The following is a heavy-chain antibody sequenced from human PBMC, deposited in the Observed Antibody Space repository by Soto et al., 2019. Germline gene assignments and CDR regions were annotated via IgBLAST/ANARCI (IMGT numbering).Heavy chain of an antibody. CDR2: IKSKTNGGTT. Sequence: EVQLVESGGGLVKPGGSLRVSCAASGFTFSKAWINWVRQAPGKGLEWVGRIKSKTNGGTTDFAAHVRDRFAISRDDSKNIVYLQMNTLRFEDTAVYYCTTDSHSTMITVRFDYWGLGTLVTVSS. CDR3: TTDSHSTMITVRFDY. CDR1: GFTFSKAW. J-gene: IGHJ4*01. D-gene: IGHD3-22*01. V-gene: IGHV3-15*07.